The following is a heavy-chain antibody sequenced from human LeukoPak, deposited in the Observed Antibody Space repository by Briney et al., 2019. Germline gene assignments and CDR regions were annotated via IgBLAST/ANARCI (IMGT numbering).Heavy chain of an antibody. CDR1: GYTFTGYY. CDR2: INPNSGGT. V-gene: IGHV1-2*02. J-gene: IGHJ4*02. D-gene: IGHD2-2*01. Sequence: ASVKVSCKASGYTFTGYYMHWVRQAPGQGLEWMGWINPNSGGTNYAQKFQGRVTMTRDTSISTAYMELSRLRSDDTAVHYCARGVSCSSTSCYPGSDYWGQGTLVTVSS. CDR3: ARGVSCSSTSCYPGSDY.